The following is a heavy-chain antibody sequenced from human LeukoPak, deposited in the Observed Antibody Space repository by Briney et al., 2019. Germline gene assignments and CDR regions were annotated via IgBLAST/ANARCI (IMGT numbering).Heavy chain of an antibody. CDR2: IYTSGST. V-gene: IGHV4-4*07. J-gene: IGHJ2*01. CDR3: ARSVAEWELLGRYFDL. D-gene: IGHD1-26*01. Sequence: SETLSLTCTVSGYSISSGYYWGWIRQPAGQGLEWIGRIYTSGSTNYNPSLKSRVTMSVDTSKNQFSLKLSSVTAADTAVYYCARSVAEWELLGRYFDLWGRGTLVTVSS. CDR1: GYSISSGYY.